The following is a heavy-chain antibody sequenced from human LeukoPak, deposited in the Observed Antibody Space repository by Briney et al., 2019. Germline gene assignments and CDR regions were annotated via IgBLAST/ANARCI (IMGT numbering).Heavy chain of an antibody. J-gene: IGHJ4*02. D-gene: IGHD1-26*01. Sequence: GGSLRLSCAASGFTFSSYSMNWVRQAPGKGLEWVSYISFTGTTIYYADSVRGRFTISRDNAKNSLYLQMNSLRDEDTAVYYCANSGPLVDYWGQGTLVTVSS. CDR1: GFTFSSYS. CDR2: ISFTGTTI. CDR3: ANSGPLVDY. V-gene: IGHV3-48*02.